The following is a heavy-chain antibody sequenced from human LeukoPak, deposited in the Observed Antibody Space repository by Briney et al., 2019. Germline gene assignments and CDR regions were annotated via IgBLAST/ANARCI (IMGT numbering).Heavy chain of an antibody. CDR2: ISSNGGST. J-gene: IGHJ4*02. V-gene: IGHV3-64D*09. CDR1: GFTFSSCS. Sequence: GGSLRLSCSASGFTFSSCSMHWVRQAPGKGLDYVSGISSNGGSTDYADSMKGRFTISRDNSKNTLYLQMSSLRVEDTAVYYCVPLLDDYWGQGTLVTVSS. CDR3: VPLLDDY.